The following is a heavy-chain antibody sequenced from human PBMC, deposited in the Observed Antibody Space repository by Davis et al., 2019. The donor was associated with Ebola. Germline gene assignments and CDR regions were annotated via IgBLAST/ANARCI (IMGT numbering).Heavy chain of an antibody. V-gene: IGHV4-34*12. CDR3: ARHGYCSGGSCYAYHMDV. D-gene: IGHD2-15*01. CDR1: GGSFSGSY. J-gene: IGHJ6*03. Sequence: GSLRLSCAVYGGSFSGSYWSWIRQPPGKGLEWIGEIIHSGNTKYNPSLKSRVTISVDTSKNQFSLKLRSVTAADTAVYYCARHGYCSGGSCYAYHMDVWGKGTTVTVSS. CDR2: IIHSGNT.